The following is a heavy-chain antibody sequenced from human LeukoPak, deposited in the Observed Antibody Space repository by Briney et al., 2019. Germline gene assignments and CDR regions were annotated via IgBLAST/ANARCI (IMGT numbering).Heavy chain of an antibody. CDR2: INYSGRT. CDR1: DDSISNSRYF. D-gene: IGHD1-26*01. CDR3: ARDIDDVGALLDF. V-gene: IGHV4-39*07. J-gene: IGHJ4*02. Sequence: SETLSLTCTISDDSISNSRYFWAWIRQSPGKGLEWLASINYSGRTYYNPSLNSRLTISVDTAKRQSSLKLTSVTAADTALYYCARDIDDVGALLDFWGQGTLVTVSS.